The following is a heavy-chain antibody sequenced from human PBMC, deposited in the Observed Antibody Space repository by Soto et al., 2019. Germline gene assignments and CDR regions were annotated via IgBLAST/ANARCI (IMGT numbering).Heavy chain of an antibody. CDR1: RGSLNSGGYS. Sequence: SKTLYITCAVYRGSLNSGGYSWSWIRQPPGKGLEWIGYIYHSGSTYYNPSLKSRVTISVDRSKNQFSLKLSSVTAADTAVYYCARAGIDYWTGYYTNWSYFWGQGSL. V-gene: IGHV4-30-2*01. J-gene: IGHJ5*01. CDR3: ARAGIDYWTGYYTNWSYF. D-gene: IGHD3-3*01. CDR2: IYHSGST.